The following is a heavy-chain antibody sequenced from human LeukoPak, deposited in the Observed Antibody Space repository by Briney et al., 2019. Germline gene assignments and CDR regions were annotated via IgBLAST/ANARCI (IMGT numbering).Heavy chain of an antibody. CDR1: GGSISSSSYY. D-gene: IGHD3-22*01. Sequence: PSETLSLTYTVSGGSISSSSYYWGWIRQPPGKGLEWIGNIYYSGRTYYNPSLKSRVTISVDTSKNQFSLKLSSVTATDTAVYYCARGVSMIVVVIHDWYFDLWGRGTLVTVSS. J-gene: IGHJ2*01. CDR3: ARGVSMIVVVIHDWYFDL. V-gene: IGHV4-39*01. CDR2: IYYSGRT.